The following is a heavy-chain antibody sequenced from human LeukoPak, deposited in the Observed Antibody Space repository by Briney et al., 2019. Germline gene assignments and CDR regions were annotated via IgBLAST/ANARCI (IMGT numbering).Heavy chain of an antibody. V-gene: IGHV3-23*01. CDR2: ISGSGGST. D-gene: IGHD3-22*01. CDR3: ARTRSGSLDY. J-gene: IGHJ4*02. CDR1: GFTFSSYA. Sequence: GGSLRLSCAASGFTFSSYAMSWVPQAPGKALEGVSAISGSGGSTYYADAVKGRFTIYRDNSKNTLYLQMTSLRDEATAVYYCARTRSGSLDYWGQGTLVTVS.